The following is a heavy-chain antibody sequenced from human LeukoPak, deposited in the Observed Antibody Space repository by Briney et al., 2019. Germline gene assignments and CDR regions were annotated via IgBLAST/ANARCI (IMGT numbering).Heavy chain of an antibody. CDR3: ARAVGITGTRGRWFDP. Sequence: GASVTVSFKASGYTFTSYGISWVRQAPGQGLEWMGWISAYNGNTNYAQKLQGRVTMTTDTSTSTAYMELRSLRSDDTAVYYCARAVGITGTRGRWFDPWGQGTLVTVSS. J-gene: IGHJ5*02. V-gene: IGHV1-18*01. D-gene: IGHD1-7*01. CDR1: GYTFTSYG. CDR2: ISAYNGNT.